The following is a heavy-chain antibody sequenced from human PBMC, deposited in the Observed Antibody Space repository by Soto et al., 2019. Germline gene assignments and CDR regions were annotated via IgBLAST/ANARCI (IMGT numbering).Heavy chain of an antibody. CDR2: IDPSDSYT. CDR3: ARRERSRRGEIIAFFYY. Sequence: SGESLKISCKGSGYSFTNYWISWVRQMPGKGLEWMGRIDPSDSYTNYSPSFQGHVTISTDKSISTAYLQWSSLEASDTAVYYCARRERSRRGEIIAFFYYGGQGTLVTVSS. CDR1: GYSFTNYW. D-gene: IGHD3-10*01. V-gene: IGHV5-10-1*01. J-gene: IGHJ4*02.